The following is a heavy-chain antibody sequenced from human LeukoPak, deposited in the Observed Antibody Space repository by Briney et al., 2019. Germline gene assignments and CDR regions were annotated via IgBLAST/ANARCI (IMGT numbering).Heavy chain of an antibody. D-gene: IGHD2-2*01. CDR3: ARQYRTSLGAFDI. Sequence: ASVKVSCKAYGYTFTSYYMHWVRQAPGQGLEWMGIINPSGGSTSYAQKFQGRVTMTRDMSTSTVYMELSSLRSEDTAVYYCARQYRTSLGAFDIWGQGTMATVSS. CDR1: GYTFTSYY. CDR2: INPSGGST. V-gene: IGHV1-46*01. J-gene: IGHJ3*02.